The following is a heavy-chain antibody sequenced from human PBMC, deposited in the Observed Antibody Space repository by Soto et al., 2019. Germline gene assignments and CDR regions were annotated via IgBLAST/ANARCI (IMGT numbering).Heavy chain of an antibody. CDR1: GGSMSSGDYY. CDR3: VREVEYYSSSSHWFDP. D-gene: IGHD6-6*01. V-gene: IGHV4-30-4*01. J-gene: IGHJ5*02. CDR2: ISHSGNT. Sequence: QVQLQESGPGLVNPSQTLSLTCTVSGGSMSSGDYYWSWIRQPPGKGLEWIGYISHSGNTYYNPSLRSRISLSVDTSKNQFSLQVTSVTAADTAVYYCVREVEYYSSSSHWFDPWGQGTLVAVSS.